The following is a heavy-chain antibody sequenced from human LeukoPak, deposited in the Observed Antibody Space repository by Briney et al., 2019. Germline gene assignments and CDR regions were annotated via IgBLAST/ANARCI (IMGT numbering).Heavy chain of an antibody. V-gene: IGHV3-7*03. CDR1: GFTTHYW. CDR2: IDRDGRVQ. CDR3: AKDYAGNYYDSSGYPRYFDY. D-gene: IGHD3-22*01. Sequence: GGSLRLSCTASGFTTHYWLNWVRQSPGKGLEWVANIDRDGRVQHYVDPVEGRFTISRDNSKNTLYLQMNSLRAEDTAVYYCAKDYAGNYYDSSGYPRYFDYWGQGTLVTVSS. J-gene: IGHJ4*02.